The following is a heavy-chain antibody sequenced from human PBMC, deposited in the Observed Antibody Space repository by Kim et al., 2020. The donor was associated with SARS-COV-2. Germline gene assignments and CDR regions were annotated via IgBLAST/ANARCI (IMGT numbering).Heavy chain of an antibody. CDR2: IYSGGST. Sequence: GGSLRLSCAASGFTVSSNYMSWVRQAPGKGLEWVSVIYSGGSTYYADAVKGRFTISRDNYNNTLYLQLNSLRAKDTAAYYCAGSGPKYSSAALTGSDYYG. V-gene: IGHV3-53*01. CDR1: GFTVSSNY. J-gene: IGHJ6*01. D-gene: IGHD6-25*01. CDR3: AGSGPKYSSAALTGSDYYG.